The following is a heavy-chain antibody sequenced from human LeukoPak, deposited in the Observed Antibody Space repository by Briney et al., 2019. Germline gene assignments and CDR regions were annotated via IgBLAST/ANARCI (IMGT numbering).Heavy chain of an antibody. J-gene: IGHJ6*03. CDR3: AREGGQYYYDRSGYGGYYYYYMDV. Sequence: SETLSLTCTVSGGSMSSYYWSWIRQSPGKGLEWIGYIYYSGSTNYHPSLKSRVTISLDTSKNQFSLKLSSVTAADTAVYYCAREGGQYYYDRSGYGGYYYYYMDVWGKGTTVTISS. V-gene: IGHV4-59*01. CDR1: GGSMSSYY. D-gene: IGHD3-22*01. CDR2: IYYSGST.